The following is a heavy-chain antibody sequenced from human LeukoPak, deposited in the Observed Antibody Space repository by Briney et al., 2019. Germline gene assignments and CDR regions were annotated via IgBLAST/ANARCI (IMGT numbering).Heavy chain of an antibody. J-gene: IGHJ3*02. Sequence: GESLKISCKGSGYSFTSYWIGWVRQMPGKGLEWMGIIYPGDSDTRYSPSFQGQVTISADKSISTAYLQWSSLKASDTAMYYCARPKRGYYGSGSYSSVAFDIWGQGTMVTVSS. D-gene: IGHD3-10*01. CDR2: IYPGDSDT. V-gene: IGHV5-51*01. CDR1: GYSFTSYW. CDR3: ARPKRGYYGSGSYSSVAFDI.